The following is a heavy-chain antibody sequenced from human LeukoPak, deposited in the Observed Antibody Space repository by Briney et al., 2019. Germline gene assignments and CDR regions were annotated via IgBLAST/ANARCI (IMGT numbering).Heavy chain of an antibody. J-gene: IGHJ4*02. CDR3: ATSPNHLGYCSGGSCGTLRIDY. CDR1: GGTFGSYA. CDR2: IIPIFGTA. D-gene: IGHD2-15*01. Sequence: SVKVSCKASGGTFGSYAISWVRQAPGQGLEWMEGIIPIFGTANYAQKFQGRVTITADESTSTAYMELSSLRSEDTAVYYCATSPNHLGYCSGGSCGTLRIDYWGQGTLVTVSS. V-gene: IGHV1-69*13.